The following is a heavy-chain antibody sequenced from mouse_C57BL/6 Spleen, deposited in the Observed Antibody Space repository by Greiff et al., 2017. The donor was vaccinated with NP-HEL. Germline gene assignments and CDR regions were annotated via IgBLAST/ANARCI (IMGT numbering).Heavy chain of an antibody. V-gene: IGHV5-17*01. J-gene: IGHJ3*01. D-gene: IGHD1-1*01. Sequence: DVQLVESGGGLVKPGGSLKLSCAASGFTFSDYGMHWVRQAPEKGLEWVAYISSGSSTIYYADTVKGRFTISRDNAKNTLFLQMTSLRSEDTAMYYCARPDYYGSNSWFAYWGQGTLVTVSA. CDR1: GFTFSDYG. CDR3: ARPDYYGSNSWFAY. CDR2: ISSGSSTI.